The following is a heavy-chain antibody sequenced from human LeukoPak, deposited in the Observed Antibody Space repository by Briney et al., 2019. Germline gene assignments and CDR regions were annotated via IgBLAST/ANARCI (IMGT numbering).Heavy chain of an antibody. D-gene: IGHD1-26*01. Sequence: GGSLRLSCAASGFTFSDSAIHWVRQASGKGLEWVGRIRSKANSYATTNAAPVQGRFTISRDDSKNTAYLQMNSLKTEDTAVYFCYWEGSWGRGTLVTVSS. V-gene: IGHV3-73*01. CDR3: YWEGS. CDR1: GFTFSDSA. J-gene: IGHJ5*02. CDR2: IRSKANSYAT.